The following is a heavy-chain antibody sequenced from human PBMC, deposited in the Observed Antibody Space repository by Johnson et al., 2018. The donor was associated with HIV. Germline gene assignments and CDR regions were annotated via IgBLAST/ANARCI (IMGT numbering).Heavy chain of an antibody. CDR1: GFIFNSYG. Sequence: QVQLVESGGGVVQPGGSLRLSCAASGFIFNSYGMHWVRQAPGTGLEWVAFIRYDGSNNYYIESVKGRFTISRDNSKNTLYLQMNSLRAEDTAVYYCARQYYGSGTDAFDIWGQGTMVTVSS. D-gene: IGHD3-10*01. CDR2: IRYDGSNN. V-gene: IGHV3-30*02. CDR3: ARQYYGSGTDAFDI. J-gene: IGHJ3*02.